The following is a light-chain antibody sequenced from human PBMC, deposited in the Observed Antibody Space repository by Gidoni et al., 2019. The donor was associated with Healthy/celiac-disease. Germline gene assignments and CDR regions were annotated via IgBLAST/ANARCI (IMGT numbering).Light chain of an antibody. Sequence: DIVLTQSPATRSLSPGERATLSRRASQSVSSYLAWYQQNPGQAPRLLIYDASNRATGIPARFSGSGSGTDFTLTISSLEPEDFAVYYCQQRSNWPWTFGQGTKVEIK. CDR1: QSVSSY. V-gene: IGKV3-11*01. CDR2: DAS. J-gene: IGKJ1*01. CDR3: QQRSNWPWT.